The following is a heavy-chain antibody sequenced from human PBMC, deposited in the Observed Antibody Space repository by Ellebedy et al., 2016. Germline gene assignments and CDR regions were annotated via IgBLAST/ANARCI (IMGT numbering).Heavy chain of an antibody. CDR2: ISSNGHYT. CDR3: TRDIMASNWFDP. CDR1: GFTLSGYW. D-gene: IGHD3-16*01. V-gene: IGHV3-21*04. J-gene: IGHJ5*02. Sequence: GGSLRLSCAAYGFTLSGYWIHWVRQVPGKGLEWVSVISSNGHYTNYRDSVKGRVTLSRDNAQNSLYLQMNSLRAEDTAVYYCTRDIMASNWFDPWGQGTLVTVSS.